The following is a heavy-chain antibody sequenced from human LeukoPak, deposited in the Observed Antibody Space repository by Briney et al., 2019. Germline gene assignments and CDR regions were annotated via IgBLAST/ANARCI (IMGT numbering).Heavy chain of an antibody. V-gene: IGHV3-53*01. J-gene: IGHJ4*02. CDR3: ARGGVDYYGSGTYYLMYYFDY. CDR2: IYSGGST. D-gene: IGHD3-10*01. CDR1: GFTFSSYW. Sequence: GGSLRLSCAASGFTFSSYWMSWVRQAPGKGLEWVSVIYSGGSTYYADSVKGRFTISRDDPHNTLYLQMNSLRAEDTAVYFCARGGVDYYGSGTYYLMYYFDYWGQGALVTVSS.